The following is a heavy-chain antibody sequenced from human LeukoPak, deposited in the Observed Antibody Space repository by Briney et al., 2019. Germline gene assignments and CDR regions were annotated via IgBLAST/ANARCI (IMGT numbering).Heavy chain of an antibody. J-gene: IGHJ4*02. V-gene: IGHV1-2*02. CDR3: ARDPAMATTFDY. D-gene: IGHD5-18*01. CDR1: GYTFTDYY. CDR2: INPNSGGT. Sequence: ASVTVSFKASGYTFTDYYMHWVRQAPGEGGGWMGWINPNSGGTNYAQKFQGRVTMTRDTSISTAYMELSRLRSDDTAVYYCARDPAMATTFDYWGQGTLVTVSS.